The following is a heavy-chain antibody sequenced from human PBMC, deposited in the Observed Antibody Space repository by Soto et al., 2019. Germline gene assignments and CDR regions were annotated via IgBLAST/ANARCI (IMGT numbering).Heavy chain of an antibody. D-gene: IGHD3-3*01. Sequence: EVQLLESGGGLVQPGGSLRLSCAASGFTFSDYVMSWVRQAPGKGLEWVSGISASGGSSYDVDTVRGRFTISRDNSTKTLFLQTNSLTDEDTAVYYCAKGGDYWSGFSPDWGQGKRVSVSS. J-gene: IGHJ4*02. CDR3: AKGGDYWSGFSPD. CDR1: GFTFSDYV. CDR2: ISASGGSS. V-gene: IGHV3-23*01.